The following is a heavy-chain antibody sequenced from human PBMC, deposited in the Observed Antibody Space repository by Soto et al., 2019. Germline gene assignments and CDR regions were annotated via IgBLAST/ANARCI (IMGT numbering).Heavy chain of an antibody. V-gene: IGHV3-30*18. J-gene: IGHJ6*02. CDR3: AKVFRSYYYGMDV. CDR1: GFTFSSYG. CDR2: ISYDGSNK. Sequence: PGGSLRLSCAASGFTFSSYGMHWVRQAPGKGPEWVAVISYDGSNKYYADSVKGRFTISRDNSKNTLYLQMNSLRAEDTAVYYCAKVFRSYYYGMDVWGQGTTVTVSS.